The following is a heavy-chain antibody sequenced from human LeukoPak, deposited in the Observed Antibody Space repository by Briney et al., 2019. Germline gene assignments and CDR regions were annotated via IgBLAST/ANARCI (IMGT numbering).Heavy chain of an antibody. CDR2: ISYDGSNK. CDR3: ARPYCGGDCYTPYYGTDV. D-gene: IGHD2-21*02. CDR1: GFTFSSYG. V-gene: IGHV3-30-3*01. J-gene: IGHJ6*02. Sequence: PGRSLRLSCAASGFTFSSYGMHWVRQAPGKGLEWVAVISYDGSNKYYADSVKGRFTISRDNSKNTLYLQMNSLRAEDTAVYYCARPYCGGDCYTPYYGTDVSSQPTTVTAYS.